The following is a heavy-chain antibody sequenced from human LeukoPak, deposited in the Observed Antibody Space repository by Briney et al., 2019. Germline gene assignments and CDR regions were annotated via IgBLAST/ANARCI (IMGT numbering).Heavy chain of an antibody. D-gene: IGHD6-13*01. V-gene: IGHV4-38-2*02. CDR2: INHSGST. CDR3: ARFRPNVYSSSWYGGTGDSSGWYTDY. J-gene: IGHJ4*02. Sequence: PSETLSLTCTVSGYSISSGYYWGWIRQPPGKGLEWIGEINHSGSTNYNPSPKSRVTISVDTSKNQFSLKLSSVTAADTAVYYCARFRPNVYSSSWYGGTGDSSGWYTDYWGQGTLVTVSS. CDR1: GYSISSGYY.